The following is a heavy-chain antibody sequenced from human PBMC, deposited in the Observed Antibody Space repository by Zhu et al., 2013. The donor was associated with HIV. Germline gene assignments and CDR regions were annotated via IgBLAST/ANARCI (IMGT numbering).Heavy chain of an antibody. Sequence: QVQLVQSGAEVKKPGASVKVSCKASGYTFTGYYMHWVRQAPGQGLEWMGWINPNSGGTDYAQNFQGRVTLTRDTSIITAYMELNRLRSDDTAVYYCARGFGWAGWWTTWGQGTPGHRLL. D-gene: IGHD3-10*01. V-gene: IGHV1-2*02. CDR1: GYTFTGYY. CDR3: ARGFGWAGWWTT. J-gene: IGHJ4*02. CDR2: INPNSGGT.